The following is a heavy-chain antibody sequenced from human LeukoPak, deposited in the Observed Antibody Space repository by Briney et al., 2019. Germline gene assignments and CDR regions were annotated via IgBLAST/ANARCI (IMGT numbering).Heavy chain of an antibody. D-gene: IGHD2-2*01. CDR2: INPNSGGT. V-gene: IGHV1-2*02. J-gene: IGHJ6*03. CDR3: AAPYCSSTSCDAYYYYYMDV. CDR1: GYTFTGYY. Sequence: ASVKVSXKASGYTFTGYYMHWVRQAPGQGLEWMGWINPNSGGTNYAQKFQGRVTMTRDTSISTAYMELSRLRSDDTAVYYCAAPYCSSTSCDAYYYYYMDVWGKGTTVTVSS.